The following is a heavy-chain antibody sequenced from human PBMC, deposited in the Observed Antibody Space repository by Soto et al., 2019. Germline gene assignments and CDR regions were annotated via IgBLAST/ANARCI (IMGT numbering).Heavy chain of an antibody. Sequence: SVKVSCKASGGTFSSYAISWVRQAPGQGLEWMGGIIPIFGTANYAQKIQGRVTITADESTSTAYMELSSLGSEDAAVYYCAGSVAAAVPSDGFDIWGQGTMVTVSS. CDR1: GGTFSSYA. CDR2: IIPIFGTA. D-gene: IGHD6-13*01. V-gene: IGHV1-69*13. CDR3: AGSVAAAVPSDGFDI. J-gene: IGHJ3*02.